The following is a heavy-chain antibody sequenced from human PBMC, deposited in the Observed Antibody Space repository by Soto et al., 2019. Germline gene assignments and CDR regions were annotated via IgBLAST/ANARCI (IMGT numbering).Heavy chain of an antibody. CDR2: INPFDGSR. Sequence: ASVKVSCKASGYIFTSYYIHWVRQAPGQGLEWMGWINPFDGSRMFAQSFQGRVTMTRDTSTSTVYMEVSSLRSEDTAVYYCSASPSFWQNYYYGAMDVWGQGTTVTVSS. CDR3: SASPSFWQNYYYGAMDV. J-gene: IGHJ6*02. V-gene: IGHV1-46*01. CDR1: GYIFTSYY.